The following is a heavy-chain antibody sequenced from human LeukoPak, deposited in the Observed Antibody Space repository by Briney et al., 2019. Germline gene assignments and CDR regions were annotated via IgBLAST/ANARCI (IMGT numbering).Heavy chain of an antibody. CDR1: GYTFTGHY. CDR2: INPNSGGT. J-gene: IGHJ4*02. D-gene: IGHD2-15*01. Sequence: GASVRVSCKASGYTFTGHYIHWVRRAPGQGLEWMGWINPNSGGTKYAQKFQGRVTMTRDTSISTAYMEVSSLRSDDTAVYYCAKVLVAATYYLDYWGQGTLVTVSS. V-gene: IGHV1-2*02. CDR3: AKVLVAATYYLDY.